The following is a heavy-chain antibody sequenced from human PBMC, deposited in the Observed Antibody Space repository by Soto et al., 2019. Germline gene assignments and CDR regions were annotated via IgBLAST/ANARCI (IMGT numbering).Heavy chain of an antibody. J-gene: IGHJ3*02. CDR1: NESLSVYY. CDR3: ARDSTRRGTCDI. V-gene: IGHV4-34*01. Sequence: SETLSLTCAVYNESLSVYYWTWIRQPPGRGLEWIGEINHSGSTNYNLSLKSRVTISLDTSKNHFYLKLSSVTAADTAVYYCARDSTRRGTCDIWGQGTMVTVSS. CDR2: INHSGST. D-gene: IGHD2-2*01.